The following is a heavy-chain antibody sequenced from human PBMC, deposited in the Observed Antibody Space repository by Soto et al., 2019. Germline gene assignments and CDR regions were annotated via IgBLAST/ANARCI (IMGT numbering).Heavy chain of an antibody. D-gene: IGHD6-19*01. CDR2: IYWNDDN. J-gene: IGHJ4*02. V-gene: IGHV2-5*01. CDR3: VHGSGWVSDH. Sequence: QITLKESGPTLVKPTQTLTLTCTFSGFSLSSTAVGVNWIRQPPGKALEWLALIYWNDDNHYSPSLKSRLTVTKDTSKNQVVLTMTNMDPMDTATYYGVHGSGWVSDHWGQGTLVTVSS. CDR1: GFSLSSTAVG.